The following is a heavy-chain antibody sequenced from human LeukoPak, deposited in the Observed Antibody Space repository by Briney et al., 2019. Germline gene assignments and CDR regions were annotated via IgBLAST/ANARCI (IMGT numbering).Heavy chain of an antibody. J-gene: IGHJ6*03. CDR3: ARGKYYYDSSGLDMDV. Sequence: GGSLRLSCAASGFTFSDYEMNWVRQAPGKGLEWVSSISSSSSYIYYADSVKGRFTISRDNAKNSLYLQMNSLRAEDTAVYYCARGKYYYDSSGLDMDVWGKGTTVTVSS. CDR2: ISSSSSYI. CDR1: GFTFSDYE. D-gene: IGHD3-22*01. V-gene: IGHV3-21*01.